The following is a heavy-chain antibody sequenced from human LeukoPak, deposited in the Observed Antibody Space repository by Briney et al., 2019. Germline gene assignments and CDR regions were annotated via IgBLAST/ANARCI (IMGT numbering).Heavy chain of an antibody. V-gene: IGHV4-31*03. CDR1: GGSISSGGYY. CDR2: IYYSGST. J-gene: IGHJ4*02. CDR3: ARVNYYDSSGYYLSFDY. Sequence: KPSETLSLTCTVSGGSISSGGYYWSWIRQHPGKGLEWIGYIYYSGSTYYNPSLKSRVTISVDTSKNQFSLKLSSVTAADTAVYYCARVNYYDSSGYYLSFDYWGQGTLVTVSS. D-gene: IGHD3-22*01.